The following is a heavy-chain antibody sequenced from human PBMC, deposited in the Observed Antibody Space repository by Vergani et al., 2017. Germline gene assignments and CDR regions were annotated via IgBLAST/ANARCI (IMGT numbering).Heavy chain of an antibody. D-gene: IGHD3-22*01. V-gene: IGHV4-34*01. CDR3: ARVSTHYYDSSGYYYVTRGAFDI. Sequence: QVQLQQWGAGLLKPSETLSLTCAVYGGSFSGYYWSWIRQPPGKGLEWIGEINHSGSTNYNPSLKSRVTISVDTSKNQFSLKLSSVTAADTAVYYCARVSTHYYDSSGYYYVTRGAFDIWGQGTMVTVSS. J-gene: IGHJ3*02. CDR2: INHSGST. CDR1: GGSFSGYY.